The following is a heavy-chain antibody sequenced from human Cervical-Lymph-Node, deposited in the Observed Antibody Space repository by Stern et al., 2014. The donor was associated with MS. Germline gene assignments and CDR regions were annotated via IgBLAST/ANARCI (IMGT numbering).Heavy chain of an antibody. J-gene: IGHJ5*02. CDR1: GFSLGATRVG. CDR2: LYWDGER. V-gene: IGHV2-5*02. Sequence: QITLKESGPTVLKPTQTLTLTCAFSGFSLGATRVGVAWFRQSPGKALEXLALLYWDGERHLNPSLQTRLTITKDTSKNQVVLIMTNVDPMDTATYYCAHRRGSISWSERHFDPWGQGTLVTVSS. D-gene: IGHD6-13*01. CDR3: AHRRGSISWSERHFDP.